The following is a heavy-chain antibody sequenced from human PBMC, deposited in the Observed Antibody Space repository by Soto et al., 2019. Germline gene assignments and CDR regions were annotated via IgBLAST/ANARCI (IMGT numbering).Heavy chain of an antibody. Sequence: QVQLQQWGAGLLKPSETLSLTCAVYGGSFSGYYWSWIRQPPGKGLEWIGEINHSGSTNYNPSLKSRVTISVDTSKNQFSLKLSSVTAADTAVYYCAKNRISYGMDVWGQGTTVTVSS. CDR2: INHSGST. J-gene: IGHJ6*02. CDR1: GGSFSGYY. V-gene: IGHV4-34*01. D-gene: IGHD3-16*02. CDR3: AKNRISYGMDV.